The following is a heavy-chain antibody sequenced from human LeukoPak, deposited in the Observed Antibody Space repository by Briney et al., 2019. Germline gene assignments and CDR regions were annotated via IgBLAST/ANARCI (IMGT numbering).Heavy chain of an antibody. CDR1: GYSISSGYY. CDR3: ARVDPGYSYGQLKRGWFDP. D-gene: IGHD5-18*01. V-gene: IGHV4-61*01. Sequence: SETLSLTCTASGYSISSGYYWGRIRQPPGKGLEWIGYIYYSGSTNYNPSLKSRVTISVDTSKNQFSLKLSSVTAADTAVYYCARVDPGYSYGQLKRGWFDPWGQGTLVTVSS. CDR2: IYYSGST. J-gene: IGHJ5*02.